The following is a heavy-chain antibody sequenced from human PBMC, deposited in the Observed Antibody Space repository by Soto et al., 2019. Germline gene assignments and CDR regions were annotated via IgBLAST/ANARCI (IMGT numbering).Heavy chain of an antibody. J-gene: IGHJ4*02. V-gene: IGHV3-30*18. D-gene: IGHD6-19*01. CDR1: GFTFISYG. Sequence: QVQLVESGGGVVQPGRSLRLSCAASGFTFISYGIHWVRQAPGKGLEWVALISYDGNNKYYADSMKGRFTISRDNIKNMLYLQMNSLRAEDTAVYYCAKTGSGWYFDYWGQGTLVTVSS. CDR3: AKTGSGWYFDY. CDR2: ISYDGNNK.